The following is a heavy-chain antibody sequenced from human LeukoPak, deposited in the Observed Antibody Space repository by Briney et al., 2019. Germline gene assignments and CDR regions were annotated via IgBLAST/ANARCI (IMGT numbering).Heavy chain of an antibody. CDR1: GFTFSSYW. D-gene: IGHD2-2*01. CDR3: ARGPPVVPAAMRYYYYYGMDV. J-gene: IGHJ6*02. Sequence: QAGGSLRLSCAASGFTFSSYWMSWVRQAPGKGLEWVANIKQDGSEKYYVDSVKGRFTISRDNAKNSLYLQMNSLRAEDTAVYYCARGPPVVPAAMRYYYYYGMDVWGQGTTVTVSS. V-gene: IGHV3-7*03. CDR2: IKQDGSEK.